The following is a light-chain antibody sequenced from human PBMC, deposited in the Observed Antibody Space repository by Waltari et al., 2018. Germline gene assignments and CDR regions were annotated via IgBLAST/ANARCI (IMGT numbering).Light chain of an antibody. CDR1: QSVSSN. J-gene: IGKJ2*01. Sequence: EIVMTQSPATLSVSPGERATLSCRASQSVSSNLAWYQQKPGQPLRLLIFDASRRATGIPARFSGSGSGTDFTLTISSLEPEDFAVYYCQQRSNWPPRYTFGQGTKLEIK. CDR2: DAS. V-gene: IGKV3-11*01. CDR3: QQRSNWPPRYT.